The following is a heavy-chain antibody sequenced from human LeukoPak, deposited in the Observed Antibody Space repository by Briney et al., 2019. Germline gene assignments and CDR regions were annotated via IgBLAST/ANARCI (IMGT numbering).Heavy chain of an antibody. Sequence: PSETLSLTCTVSGGSISSSSYYWGWIRQPPGKGLEWIGSIYYSGSTYYNPSLKSRVTISVDTSKNQFSLKLSSVIAADTAVYYCARLPPRKANWFDPWGQGTLVTVSS. CDR1: GGSISSSSYY. CDR2: IYYSGST. J-gene: IGHJ5*02. D-gene: IGHD1-14*01. CDR3: ARLPPRKANWFDP. V-gene: IGHV4-39*01.